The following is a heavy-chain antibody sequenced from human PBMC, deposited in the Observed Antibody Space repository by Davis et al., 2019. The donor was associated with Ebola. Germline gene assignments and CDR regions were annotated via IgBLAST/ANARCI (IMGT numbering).Heavy chain of an antibody. D-gene: IGHD2-2*01. Sequence: GESLKISCKGSGYSFSTYWIAWVRQMPGKGLEWMGLIYPGDSDTRYSPSFQGQVTISVDKSVSTAFLQWSSLKASDTAMYYCATHCSTTSCHAPSWGQGTLVTVSS. V-gene: IGHV5-51*01. J-gene: IGHJ5*02. CDR3: ATHCSTTSCHAPS. CDR1: GYSFSTYW. CDR2: IYPGDSDT.